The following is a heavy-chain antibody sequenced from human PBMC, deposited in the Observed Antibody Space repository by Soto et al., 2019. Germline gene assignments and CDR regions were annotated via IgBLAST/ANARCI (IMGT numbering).Heavy chain of an antibody. CDR2: IYYSGST. D-gene: IGHD2-8*02. Sequence: QLQLQESGPGLVKPSPTLSLACTVSGGSFSSGGYYWSWIRQLPGKGLEWIGYIYYSGSTYYNPSLKSRFTISLDTSKNQFSRKLSSVTAADTAVYYCARATSFSGHHGYWGQGTLVTVSS. V-gene: IGHV4-31*03. CDR3: ARATSFSGHHGY. J-gene: IGHJ4*02. CDR1: GGSFSSGGYY.